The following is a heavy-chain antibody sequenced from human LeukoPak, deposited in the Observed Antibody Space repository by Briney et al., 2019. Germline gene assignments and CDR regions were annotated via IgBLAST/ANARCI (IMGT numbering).Heavy chain of an antibody. V-gene: IGHV3-23*01. J-gene: IGHJ4*02. D-gene: IGHD3-22*01. CDR1: GFTFSSYA. CDR3: AKSDTYYYDSSGSSQIYYFDY. Sequence: GGSLRLSCAASGFTFSSYAMSWVRQAPGKGLEWVSAISGSGGSTYYADSVKGRFTISRDNSKNTLYLQMSSLRAEDTAVYYCAKSDTYYYDSSGSSQIYYFDYWGQGTLVTVSS. CDR2: ISGSGGST.